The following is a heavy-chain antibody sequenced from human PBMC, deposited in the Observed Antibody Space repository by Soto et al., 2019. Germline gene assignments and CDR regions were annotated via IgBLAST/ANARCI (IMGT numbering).Heavy chain of an antibody. CDR3: ARDNEEQPPYYYGMDV. CDR2: ISSSSNTI. Sequence: LRLSCATSGFTFTSYSMNWVRQAPGRGLEWLSYISSSSNTIYYADSVKGRFTISRDNAKNSLYLQMNSLRAEDTAVYYCARDNEEQPPYYYGMDVWGQGTTVTAP. J-gene: IGHJ6*02. D-gene: IGHD6-13*01. V-gene: IGHV3-48*04. CDR1: GFTFTSYS.